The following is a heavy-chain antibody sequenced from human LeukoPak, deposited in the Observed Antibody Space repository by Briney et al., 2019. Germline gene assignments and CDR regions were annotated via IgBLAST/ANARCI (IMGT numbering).Heavy chain of an antibody. D-gene: IGHD2-2*01. CDR3: ARGPAAMIGEDYYGMDV. CDR2: INHSGST. CDR1: GGSFSGYY. V-gene: IGHV4-34*01. J-gene: IGHJ6*04. Sequence: SETLSLTCAVYGGSFSGYYWSWIRKPPGKGLEWIGEINHSGSTNYNPSLKSRVTISVDTSKNQFSLKLSSVTAADTAVYYCARGPAAMIGEDYYGMDVWGKGTTVTVSS.